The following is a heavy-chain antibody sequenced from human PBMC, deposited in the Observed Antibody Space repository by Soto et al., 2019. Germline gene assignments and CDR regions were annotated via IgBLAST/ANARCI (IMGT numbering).Heavy chain of an antibody. CDR3: ASLTYLNAFDI. Sequence: QVQLVQSGAAVKKPGSSVKVSCKASGGTFSSYTISWVRQAPGQGLEWMGRIIPILGIANYAQKFQGRVTITADKSTSTAYMELSSLRSEDTAVYYCASLTYLNAFDIWGQGTMVTVSS. CDR1: GGTFSSYT. D-gene: IGHD3-9*01. J-gene: IGHJ3*02. CDR2: IIPILGIA. V-gene: IGHV1-69*02.